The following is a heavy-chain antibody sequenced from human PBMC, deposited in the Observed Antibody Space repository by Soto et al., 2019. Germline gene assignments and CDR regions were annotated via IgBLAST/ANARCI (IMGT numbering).Heavy chain of an antibody. CDR2: IYYSGST. J-gene: IGHJ4*02. D-gene: IGHD3-10*01. CDR1: GGSISSGDYY. CDR3: ARMVRGVIKHFDY. V-gene: IGHV4-30-4*01. Sequence: QVQLQESGPGLVKPSQTLSLTCTVSGGSISSGDYYWSWIRQPPGKGLEWIGYIYYSGSTYYNPSLKSRVXXSXDTXKNQFSLKLSSVTAADTAVYYCARMVRGVIKHFDYWGQGTLVTVSS.